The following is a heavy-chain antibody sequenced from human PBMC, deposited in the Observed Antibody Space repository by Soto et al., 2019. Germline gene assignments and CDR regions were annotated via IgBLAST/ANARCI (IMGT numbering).Heavy chain of an antibody. J-gene: IGHJ3*02. CDR3: ARHDTVGYSSSWYRAFDI. D-gene: IGHD6-13*01. CDR2: IYYSGST. Sequence: SETLSLTCTVSGGSISSSSYYWGWIRQPPGKGLEWIGSIYYSGSTYYNPSLRSRVTISVDTSKNQFSLKLSSVTAADTAVYYCARHDTVGYSSSWYRAFDIWGQGTMVTVSS. V-gene: IGHV4-39*01. CDR1: GGSISSSSYY.